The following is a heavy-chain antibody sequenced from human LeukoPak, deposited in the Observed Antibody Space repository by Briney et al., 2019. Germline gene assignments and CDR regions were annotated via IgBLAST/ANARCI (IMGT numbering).Heavy chain of an antibody. CDR3: ASTGITISAPRDYYYYMDV. CDR2: IYSGGST. CDR1: GFTVSSNH. D-gene: IGHD3-3*01. J-gene: IGHJ6*03. V-gene: IGHV3-53*01. Sequence: GGSLRLSCAASGFTVSSNHMSWVRQAPGKGLEWVSVIYSGGSTYYADSVKGRFTISRDNSKNTLYLQMNSLRAEDTAVYYCASTGITISAPRDYYYYMDVWGKGTTVTVSS.